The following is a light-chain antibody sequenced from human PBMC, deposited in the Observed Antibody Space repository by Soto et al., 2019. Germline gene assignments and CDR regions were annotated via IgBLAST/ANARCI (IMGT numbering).Light chain of an antibody. J-gene: IGLJ3*02. V-gene: IGLV2-14*01. CDR2: EVS. CDR1: SSDVGGYNY. CDR3: SSYTSSSTLV. Sequence: QSAQTQPASRSRSPGQSITISCTGTSSDVGGYNYVSWYQQHPGKAPKLMIYEVSNRPSGVSNRFSGSKSGNTASLTISGLQAEDESDYYCSSYTSSSTLVFGGGTKLTLL.